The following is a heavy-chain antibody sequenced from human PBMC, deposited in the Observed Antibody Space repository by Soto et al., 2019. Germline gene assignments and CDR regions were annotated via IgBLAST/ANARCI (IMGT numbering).Heavy chain of an antibody. D-gene: IGHD3-10*01. CDR1: GFTFSDHY. Sequence: PGGSLRLSCAASGFTFSDHYIDWVRQAPGKGLEWVGRTRNKANSYTTEYAASVKGRFTIPRDDSKNSLYLQMNSLKTEDTAVYYCARRGSYGSGLDVWGQGTTVTVSS. V-gene: IGHV3-72*01. CDR3: ARRGSYGSGLDV. J-gene: IGHJ6*02. CDR2: TRNKANSYTT.